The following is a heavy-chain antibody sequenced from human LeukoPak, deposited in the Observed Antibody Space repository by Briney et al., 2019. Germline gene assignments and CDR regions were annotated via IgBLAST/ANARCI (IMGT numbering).Heavy chain of an antibody. CDR2: ISGSGGST. D-gene: IGHD5-18*01. CDR1: GFTFSSYA. J-gene: IGHJ4*02. Sequence: GGSLRLSCAASGFTFSSYAMSWVRQAPGKGLEWVSAISGSGGSTYYADSVKGRFTISRDNSKNTLYLQMNSLRAEDTAVYYCARPHTAMVKVRYYFDYWGQGTLVTVSS. CDR3: ARPHTAMVKVRYYFDY. V-gene: IGHV3-23*01.